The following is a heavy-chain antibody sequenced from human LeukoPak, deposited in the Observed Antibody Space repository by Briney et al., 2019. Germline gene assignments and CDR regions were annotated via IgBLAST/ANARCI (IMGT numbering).Heavy chain of an antibody. D-gene: IGHD7-27*01. CDR1: GFAFSTYT. Sequence: GGSLRLSCAASGFAFSTYTMYWVRHPPGKRLEWVSIIGNNGGGIHYADSVRGRFTISRDNSKNALYLQMNSLRVEDTAVYYCAIDPNWGTHSWGQGVLVTVSS. J-gene: IGHJ4*02. V-gene: IGHV3-23*01. CDR3: AIDPNWGTHS. CDR2: IGNNGGGI.